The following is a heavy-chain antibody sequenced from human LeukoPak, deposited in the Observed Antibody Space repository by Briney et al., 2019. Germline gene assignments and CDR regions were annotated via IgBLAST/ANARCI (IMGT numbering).Heavy chain of an antibody. D-gene: IGHD6-13*01. J-gene: IGHJ4*02. CDR3: AGERPSSSWYDY. V-gene: IGHV3-7*01. CDR1: GFTFSDFW. Sequence: PGGSLRLSCAASGFTFSDFWMSWVRQAPGKGLEWVANIRQDGSEKYYVDSVKGRFTISRDNAKNSVYLQMNSLRAEDTAVYYCAGERPSSSWYDYWGQGTLVTVSS. CDR2: IRQDGSEK.